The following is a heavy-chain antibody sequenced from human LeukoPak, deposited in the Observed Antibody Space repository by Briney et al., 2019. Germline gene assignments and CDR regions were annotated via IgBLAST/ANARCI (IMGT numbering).Heavy chain of an antibody. J-gene: IGHJ6*03. CDR2: IYYSGST. CDR1: GGSNISYY. V-gene: IGHV4-59*01. Sequence: SETLSLTCTVSGGSNISYYWSWIRQPPGKGLEWIGYIYYSGSTNYNPSLKSRVTISVDTSKNQFSLKLSSVTAADTAVYYCARIRPPDYYYYYYMDIWGKGTTVTVSS. CDR3: ARIRPPDYYYYYYMDI.